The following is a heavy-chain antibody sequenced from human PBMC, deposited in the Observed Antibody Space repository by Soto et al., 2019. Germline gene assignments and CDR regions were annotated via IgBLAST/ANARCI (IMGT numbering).Heavy chain of an antibody. J-gene: IGHJ6*03. D-gene: IGHD6-13*01. CDR2: IYYSGST. V-gene: IGHV4-59*01. Sequence: SETLSLTCTVSGGSISSYYWSWIRQPPGKGLEWIGYIYYSGSTNYNPSLKSRVTISVDTSKNQFSLKLSSVTAADTAVYYCARVIAAAGTVYYYYYMDVWGKGTTVTVSS. CDR3: ARVIAAAGTVYYYYYMDV. CDR1: GGSISSYY.